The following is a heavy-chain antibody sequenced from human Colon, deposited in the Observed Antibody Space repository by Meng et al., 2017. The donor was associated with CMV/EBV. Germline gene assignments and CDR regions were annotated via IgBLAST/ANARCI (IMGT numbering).Heavy chain of an antibody. J-gene: IGHJ4*02. CDR2: IRSDGTNK. V-gene: IGHV3-30*02. Sequence: GESLKISCAASGFTFSSYGMHWVRQAPGKGLEWLTYIRSDGTNKYYADSVKGRFTVSRDNSKNTLYLQMNSLRPEDTAIYYCAKDIPTYIIDFWGQGSLVTVSS. CDR3: AKDIPTYIIDF. CDR1: GFTFSSYG. D-gene: IGHD2-21*01.